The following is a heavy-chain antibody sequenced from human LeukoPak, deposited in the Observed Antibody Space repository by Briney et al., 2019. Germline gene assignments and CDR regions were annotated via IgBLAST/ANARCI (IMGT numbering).Heavy chain of an antibody. D-gene: IGHD1-7*01. CDR3: ARWELYYFDY. CDR2: IYSGGST. Sequence: GGSLRLSCAASGFTVSSNYMSWVRQAPGKGLEWGSVIYSGGSTYYADSVKGRFTISRDNSKNTLYLQMNSLRAEDTAVYYCARWELYYFDYWGQGTLVTVSS. CDR1: GFTVSSNY. V-gene: IGHV3-66*01. J-gene: IGHJ4*02.